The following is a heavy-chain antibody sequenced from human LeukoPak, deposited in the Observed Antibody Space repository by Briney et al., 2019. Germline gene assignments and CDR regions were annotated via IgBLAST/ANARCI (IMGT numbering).Heavy chain of an antibody. CDR3: AKDISLGPYGSGSYFDY. Sequence: GGSLRLSCAASGFTFSSYAMSWVRQAPGKGLEWVSAISGSGGSTYYADSVKGRFTISRDNSKNTLYLQMNSLRAEDTAVDYCAKDISLGPYGSGSYFDYGAQGPLVTVSS. J-gene: IGHJ4*02. D-gene: IGHD3-10*01. CDR2: ISGSGGST. V-gene: IGHV3-23*01. CDR1: GFTFSSYA.